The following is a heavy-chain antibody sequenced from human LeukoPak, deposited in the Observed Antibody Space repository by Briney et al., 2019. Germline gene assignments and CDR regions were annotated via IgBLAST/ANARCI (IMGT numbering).Heavy chain of an antibody. CDR1: GFTFSDYY. CDR2: ISSSGSTI. D-gene: IGHD4-23*01. V-gene: IGHV3-11*04. Sequence: GGSLRLSCAASGFTFSDYYMSWIRQAPGKGLEWVSYISSSGSTIYYADSVKGRFTISRDNAKNSLYLQMNSLRAEDTAVYYCARTEREGGNPLYYYYYMDVWGKGTTVTVSS. CDR3: ARTEREGGNPLYYYYYMDV. J-gene: IGHJ6*03.